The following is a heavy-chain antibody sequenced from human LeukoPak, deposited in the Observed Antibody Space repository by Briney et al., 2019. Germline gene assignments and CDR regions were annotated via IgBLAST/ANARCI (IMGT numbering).Heavy chain of an antibody. CDR2: ISYDGSNK. V-gene: IGHV3-30*03. CDR3: ASSVLLWFGSDY. CDR1: GFTFSSYG. D-gene: IGHD3-10*01. Sequence: SGGSLRLSCAASGFTFSSYGMHWVRQAPGKGLEWVAVISYDGSNKHYADSVKGRFTISRDNSKNSLYLQMNSLRAEDTAVYYCASSVLLWFGSDYWGQGTLVTVSS. J-gene: IGHJ4*02.